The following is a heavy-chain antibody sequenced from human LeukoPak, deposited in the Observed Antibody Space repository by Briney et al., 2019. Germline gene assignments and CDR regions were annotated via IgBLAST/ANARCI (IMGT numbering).Heavy chain of an antibody. V-gene: IGHV4-59*11. CDR1: GGSLSGHD. D-gene: IGHD3-22*01. J-gene: IGHJ3*01. CDR2: VSYTGRT. Sequence: SSETLSLTCTVSGGSLSGHDWSWIRQPPGKRLEWIGYVSYTGRTKYNPSLQSRVTISIDTSKSQFSLKLTSVTSADTAVYPCARLLDHDISGYPDTFDVWGQGTTVIVSS. CDR3: ARLLDHDISGYPDTFDV.